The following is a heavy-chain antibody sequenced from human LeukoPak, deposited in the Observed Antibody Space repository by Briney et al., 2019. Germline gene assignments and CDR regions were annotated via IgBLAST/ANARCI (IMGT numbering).Heavy chain of an antibody. D-gene: IGHD1-14*01. CDR2: IGDSGANT. J-gene: IGHJ4*02. V-gene: IGHV3-23*01. Sequence: GGSLRLSCVASGFTFSSYAMSWVRQAPGKGLEWVSTIGDSGANTYYADSGKARFTISRDNSKNTLFLEMNSLRVEDTAVYYCARTVVHECWGQGTLVTVSS. CDR3: ARTVVHEC. CDR1: GFTFSSYA.